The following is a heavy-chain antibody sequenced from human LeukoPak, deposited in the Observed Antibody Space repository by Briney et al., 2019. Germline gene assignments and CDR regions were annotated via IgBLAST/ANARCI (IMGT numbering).Heavy chain of an antibody. V-gene: IGHV3-30*04. D-gene: IGHD4-17*01. CDR2: ISYDGSNK. CDR1: GFTFNSYA. J-gene: IGHJ4*02. Sequence: GGSLRLSCAASGFTFNSYAIHWVRQAPGKGLEWVAVISYDGSNKYYAESVKGRFTISRDNAKNSLYLQMNSLRDEDTAVYYCARDLYGDYSFDYWGQGTLVTVSS. CDR3: ARDLYGDYSFDY.